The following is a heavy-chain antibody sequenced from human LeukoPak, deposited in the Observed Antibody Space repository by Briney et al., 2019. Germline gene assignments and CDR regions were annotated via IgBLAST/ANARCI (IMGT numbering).Heavy chain of an antibody. J-gene: IGHJ4*02. Sequence: PGGSLRLSCAASGFTFSSYSMTWVRQAPGKGLEWVSYISSSSSTIYYADSVKGRFTISRDNAKNSLYLQMNSLRAEDTAVYYCARDLKDSGGYYRRFDYWGQGTLVTVSS. CDR2: ISSSSSTI. D-gene: IGHD3-22*01. V-gene: IGHV3-48*01. CDR3: ARDLKDSGGYYRRFDY. CDR1: GFTFSSYS.